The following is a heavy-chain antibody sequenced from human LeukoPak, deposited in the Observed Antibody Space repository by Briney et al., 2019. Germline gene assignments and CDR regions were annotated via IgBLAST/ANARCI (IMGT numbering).Heavy chain of an antibody. J-gene: IGHJ4*02. CDR1: GFTFSSYG. Sequence: GGSLRLSCAASGFTFSSYGMHWVRQAPGKGLEWVVFIRYDGSNKYYADSVKGRFTISRDNSKNTLYLQMNSLRAEDTAVYYCATDPPASPNTVTTYYFDYWGQGTLVTVSS. D-gene: IGHD4-17*01. V-gene: IGHV3-30*02. CDR2: IRYDGSNK. CDR3: ATDPPASPNTVTTYYFDY.